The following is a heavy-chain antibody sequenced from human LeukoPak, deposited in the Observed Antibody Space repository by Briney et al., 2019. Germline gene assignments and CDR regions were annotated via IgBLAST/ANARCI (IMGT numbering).Heavy chain of an antibody. CDR1: GFTFSDYY. J-gene: IGHJ4*02. CDR2: ISSSSSYT. D-gene: IGHD3-9*01. V-gene: IGHV3-11*06. CDR3: AKEREMAARYYFDY. Sequence: GGSLRLSCAASGFTFSDYYMSWIRQAPGKGLEWVSYISSSSSYTNYADSVKGRFTISRDNAKNSLYLQMNSLRAEDTAVYYCAKEREMAARYYFDYWGQGTLVTVSS.